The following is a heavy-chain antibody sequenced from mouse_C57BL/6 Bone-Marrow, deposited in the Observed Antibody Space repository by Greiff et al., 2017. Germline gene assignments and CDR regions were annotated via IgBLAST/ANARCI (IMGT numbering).Heavy chain of an antibody. J-gene: IGHJ3*01. V-gene: IGHV1-81*01. CDR2: IYPRSGNT. CDR3: ARWAGYYGFAY. D-gene: IGHD1-1*01. Sequence: VQLQQSGAELARPGASVKLSCKASGYTFTSYGISWVKQRTGQGLEWIGEIYPRSGNTYYNEKFKGKATLTADKSSSTAYMELRSLTCKDSAVYFCARWAGYYGFAYWGQGTLVTVSA. CDR1: GYTFTSYG.